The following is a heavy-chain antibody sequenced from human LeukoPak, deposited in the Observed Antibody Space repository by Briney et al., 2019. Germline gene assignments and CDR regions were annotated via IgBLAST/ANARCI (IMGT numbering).Heavy chain of an antibody. CDR1: GGSISSSNW. CDR2: IYHSGST. CDR3: ASGGYCSSTRCYPNWFDP. J-gene: IGHJ5*02. Sequence: SETLSLTCAVSGGSISSSNWWSWVRQPPGKGLEWIGEIYHSGSTNYNPSLKSRVTISVDKSKNQFSLKLSSVTAADTAVYYCASGGYCSSTRCYPNWFDPWGQGTLVTVSS. V-gene: IGHV4-4*02. D-gene: IGHD2-2*01.